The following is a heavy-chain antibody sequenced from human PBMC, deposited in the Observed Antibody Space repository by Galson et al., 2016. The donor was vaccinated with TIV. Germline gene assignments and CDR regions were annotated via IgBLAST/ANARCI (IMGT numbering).Heavy chain of an antibody. CDR2: IGSSGRAI. J-gene: IGHJ4*02. CDR1: GFTFSDYY. D-gene: IGHD2-2*02. V-gene: IGHV3-11*01. Sequence: SLRLSCAASGFTFSDYYMSWVRQAPGKGLEWLSYIGSSGRAIYYADSVKGGFTISRDNAKNSLYLVINDLRAEDTAVYYCARDCSSSNCYTEPVYFDYWGQGTPVTVSS. CDR3: ARDCSSSNCYTEPVYFDY.